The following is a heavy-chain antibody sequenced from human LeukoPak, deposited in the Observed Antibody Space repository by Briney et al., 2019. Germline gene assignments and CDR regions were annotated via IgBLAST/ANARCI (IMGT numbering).Heavy chain of an antibody. CDR1: GYTFTNYG. CDR2: ISGYNGNT. CDR3: ARDGRHRLSGYGGWFDP. Sequence: ASVKVSCKASGYTFTNYGITWVRQAPGQGLEWMGWISGYNGNTHYAQKLQGRVIMTTDTSTTTAYMAVRNLRSDDTAVYYCARDGRHRLSGYGGWFDPWGQGTLVPVSS. D-gene: IGHD3-22*01. J-gene: IGHJ5*02. V-gene: IGHV1-18*01.